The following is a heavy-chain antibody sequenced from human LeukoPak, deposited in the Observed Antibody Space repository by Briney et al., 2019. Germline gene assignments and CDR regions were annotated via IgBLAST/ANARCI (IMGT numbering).Heavy chain of an antibody. CDR2: ISPSGSII. J-gene: IGHJ4*01. V-gene: IGHV3-48*02. CDR3: ARDQVPFDY. Sequence: GGCLRLSCAASGFSFSDYSMNWVRQAPGEGLEWLSYISPSGSIIYYADSVWGRFTISRDNPKNSLYLQMSRLRDGDTAVYYCARDQVPFDYWGHGTLVTVSS. CDR1: GFSFSDYS.